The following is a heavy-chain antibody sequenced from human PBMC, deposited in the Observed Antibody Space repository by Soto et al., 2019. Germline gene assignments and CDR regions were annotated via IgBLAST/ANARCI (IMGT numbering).Heavy chain of an antibody. Sequence: SETLSLTCTVSGGSISSSSYYWGWIRQPPGKGLEWIGSIYYSGSTYYNPSLKSRVTISVDTSKNQFSLKLSSVTAADTAVYYCARRAPNGWDRSGYFDYWGQGTLVTVSS. CDR3: ARRAPNGWDRSGYFDY. J-gene: IGHJ4*02. CDR1: GGSISSSSYY. V-gene: IGHV4-39*01. CDR2: IYYSGST. D-gene: IGHD1-26*01.